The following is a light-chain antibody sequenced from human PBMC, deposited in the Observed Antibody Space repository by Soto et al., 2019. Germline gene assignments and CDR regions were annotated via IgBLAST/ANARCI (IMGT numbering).Light chain of an antibody. J-gene: IGKJ4*01. CDR2: DAS. V-gene: IGKV1-5*01. CDR1: QSISSW. Sequence: DIQMTQSPSTLSASVGDRVTITCRARQSISSWLAWYQQKPGKAPKLLIYDASSLESGVPSRFSGSGSGTEFTLTISSLQPDDFATYYCQQYNSYPNTFGGGTKVEIK. CDR3: QQYNSYPNT.